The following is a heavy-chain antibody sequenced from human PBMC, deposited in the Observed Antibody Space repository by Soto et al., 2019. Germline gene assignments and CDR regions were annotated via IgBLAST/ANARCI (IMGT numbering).Heavy chain of an antibody. D-gene: IGHD1-7*01. V-gene: IGHV3-7*01. Sequence: GGSLRLSCAASGFTFSSYWMSWVRQAPGKGLEWVANIKQDGSEKYYVDSVKGRFTISRDNAKNSLYLQMNSLRAEDTAVYYSASIYSGTTSPYYYYYMDVWGKGTTVTVS. CDR3: ASIYSGTTSPYYYYYMDV. CDR2: IKQDGSEK. J-gene: IGHJ6*03. CDR1: GFTFSSYW.